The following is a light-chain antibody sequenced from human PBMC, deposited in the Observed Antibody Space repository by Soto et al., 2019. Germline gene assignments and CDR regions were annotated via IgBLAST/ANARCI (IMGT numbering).Light chain of an antibody. CDR3: QQRSNWPPGLT. J-gene: IGKJ4*01. CDR1: QSVSSY. Sequence: EIVLTQSPATLSLSPGVRATLSCRASQSVSSYLAWYQQKPGQAPRLLIYDASNRATGIPARFSGSGSGTDFTLTISSLEPEDFAVYYCQQRSNWPPGLTFGGGTKMEIK. CDR2: DAS. V-gene: IGKV3-11*01.